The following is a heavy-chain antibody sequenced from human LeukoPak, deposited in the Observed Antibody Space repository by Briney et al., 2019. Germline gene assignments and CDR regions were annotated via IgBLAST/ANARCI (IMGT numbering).Heavy chain of an antibody. CDR3: AKDKDFWSGYYRGVPYYYGMDV. CDR1: GFTFSSYG. V-gene: IGHV3-30*18. D-gene: IGHD3-3*01. Sequence: GGSLRLSCAASGFTFSSYGMDWVRQAPGKGLDWVAVISYDGSNKYYADSVKGRFTISRDNAKNTLYLQMNSLRGEDTAVYYCAKDKDFWSGYYRGVPYYYGMDVWGQGTTVTVSS. J-gene: IGHJ6*02. CDR2: ISYDGSNK.